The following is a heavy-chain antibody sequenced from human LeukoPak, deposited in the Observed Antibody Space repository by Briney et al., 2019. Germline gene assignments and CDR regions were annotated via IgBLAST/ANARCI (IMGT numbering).Heavy chain of an antibody. CDR1: GYTFTGYY. Sequence: GASVKVSFKASGYTFTGYYMHWVRQAPGQGLGWMGWINPNSGGTNYAQKFQGRVTMTRDTSISTAYMELSRLRSDDTAVYYCARDGSYDSSGYYVAFDIWGQGTMVTVSS. D-gene: IGHD3-22*01. CDR2: INPNSGGT. V-gene: IGHV1-2*02. J-gene: IGHJ3*02. CDR3: ARDGSYDSSGYYVAFDI.